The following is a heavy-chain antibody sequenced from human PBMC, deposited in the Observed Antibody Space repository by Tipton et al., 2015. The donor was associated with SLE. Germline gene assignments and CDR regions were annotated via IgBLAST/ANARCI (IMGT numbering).Heavy chain of an antibody. Sequence: TLSLTCTVSGGSISSHYWSWIRQPPGKGLEWIGYIYYSGSTNYNPSLKSRVTISVDTSKNKFSLKLSAVTAADTAVYYCARGDCSSTSCLDYWGQGTLVTVSS. J-gene: IGHJ4*02. CDR2: IYYSGST. V-gene: IGHV4-59*11. D-gene: IGHD2-2*01. CDR1: GGSISSHY. CDR3: ARGDCSSTSCLDY.